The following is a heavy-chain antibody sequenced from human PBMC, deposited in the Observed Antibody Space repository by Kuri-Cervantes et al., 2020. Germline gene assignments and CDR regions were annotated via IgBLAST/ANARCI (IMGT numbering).Heavy chain of an antibody. CDR3: ARVIRQQLVAGGDY. Sequence: ASVKVSCKASGYTFTSYGISWVRQAPGQGLEWMGWISAYNGNTNYAQRLQGRVTMTTDTSTSTAYMELSSLRSEDTAVYYCARVIRQQLVAGGDYWGQGTLVTVSS. V-gene: IGHV1-18*01. J-gene: IGHJ4*02. CDR1: GYTFTSYG. CDR2: ISAYNGNT. D-gene: IGHD6-13*01.